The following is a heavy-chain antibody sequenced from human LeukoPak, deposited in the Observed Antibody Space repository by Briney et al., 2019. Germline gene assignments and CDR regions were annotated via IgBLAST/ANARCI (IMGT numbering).Heavy chain of an antibody. CDR2: INGSGGST. V-gene: IGHV3-23*01. CDR3: AKGTYFDWLLSRGYYFDY. J-gene: IGHJ4*02. D-gene: IGHD3-9*01. CDR1: GVTFSNYA. Sequence: GGSLRLSGAASGVTFSNYAMTWVRQAPGRGLKRVSTINGSGGSTYYADSVKGRFTISRDNSKNTLYLQMGRLRAEDTAVYYCAKGTYFDWLLSRGYYFDYWGQGTLVTDSS.